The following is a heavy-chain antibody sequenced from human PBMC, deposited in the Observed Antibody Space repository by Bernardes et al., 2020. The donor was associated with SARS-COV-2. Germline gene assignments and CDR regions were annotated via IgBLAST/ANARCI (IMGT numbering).Heavy chain of an antibody. V-gene: IGHV3-15*01. D-gene: IGHD2-15*01. CDR3: AYLGDCSGGSCYRPFDY. J-gene: IGHJ4*02. CDR1: GFTFSNAW. CDR2: IKSKTDGGTT. Sequence: GGSLRLSCAASGFTFSNAWMSWVRQAPGKGLEWVGRIKSKTDGGTTDYAAPVKGRFTISRDDSKNTLYLQMNSLRAEDTAVYYCAYLGDCSGGSCYRPFDYWGQGTLVTVSS.